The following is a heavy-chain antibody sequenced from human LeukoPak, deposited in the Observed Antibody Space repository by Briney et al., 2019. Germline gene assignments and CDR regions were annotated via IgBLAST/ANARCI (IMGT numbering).Heavy chain of an antibody. J-gene: IGHJ4*02. CDR3: AKDFGRNLGGPGY. CDR1: GFTFSTYT. CDR2: ISDNGGRT. V-gene: IGHV3-23*01. D-gene: IGHD1-14*01. Sequence: PGGSLRLSCAASGFTFSTYTMAWVHQAPGGGLEWVSGISDNGGRTYYADSVKGRFAISRDDSKSTLYLQMNSLRGEDTAVYYCAKDFGRNLGGPGYWGRGTLVIVSS.